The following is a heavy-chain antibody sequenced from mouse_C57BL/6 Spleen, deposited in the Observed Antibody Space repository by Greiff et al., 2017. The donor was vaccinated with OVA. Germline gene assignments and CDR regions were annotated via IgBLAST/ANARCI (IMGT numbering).Heavy chain of an antibody. CDR2: IDPSDSYT. CDR1: GYTFTSYW. Sequence: QVQLQQPGAELVKPGASVKLSCKASGYTFTSYWMQWVNQRPGQGLEWIGEIDPSDSYTNYNQKFKGKATLTVDTSSSTAYMQLSSLTSEDSAVNYCARHYSNYPYWYFDVWGTGTTVTVSS. CDR3: ARHYSNYPYWYFDV. D-gene: IGHD2-5*01. V-gene: IGHV1-50*01. J-gene: IGHJ1*03.